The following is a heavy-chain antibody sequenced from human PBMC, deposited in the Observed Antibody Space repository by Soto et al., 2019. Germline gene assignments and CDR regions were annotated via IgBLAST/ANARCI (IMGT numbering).Heavy chain of an antibody. J-gene: IGHJ5*02. CDR2: ISGSGGST. CDR3: AKDDIVVVVAAPGSALDP. Sequence: GGSLRLSCAASGFTFSSYAMSWVRQAPGKGLEWVSAISGSGGSTYYADSVKGRFTISRDNSKNTLYLQMNSLRAEDTAVYYCAKDDIVVVVAAPGSALDPWGQGTLVTVSS. D-gene: IGHD2-15*01. V-gene: IGHV3-23*01. CDR1: GFTFSSYA.